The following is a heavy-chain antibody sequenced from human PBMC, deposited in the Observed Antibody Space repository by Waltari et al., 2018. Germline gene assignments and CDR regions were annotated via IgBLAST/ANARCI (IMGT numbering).Heavy chain of an antibody. Sequence: QWHLWRPGGGGFKLGGSWGVPGEASESPSNPKGCNWVRQPPGKGLEWVALMSYDGINKYYADSLQGRFTISRDNSKHTLYLQMNNLRPEDTAVYYCAKDTDPSYYYYGMGVWGHGTTVTVSS. CDR3: AKDTDPSYYYYGMGV. J-gene: IGHJ6*02. CDR1: ESPSNPKG. V-gene: IGHV3-30*18. CDR2: MSYDGINK.